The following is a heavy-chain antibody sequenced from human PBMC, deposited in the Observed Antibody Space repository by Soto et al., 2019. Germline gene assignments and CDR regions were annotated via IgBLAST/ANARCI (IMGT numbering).Heavy chain of an antibody. CDR1: GGSISSGDYY. V-gene: IGHV4-30-4*01. J-gene: IGHJ4*02. CDR3: ARETPLRGGSNYGYDY. CDR2: IYYSGGT. D-gene: IGHD4-4*01. Sequence: TLSLTCTVSGGSISSGDYYWSWIRQPPGKGLEWIGYIYYSGGTYYNPSLKSRVTISVDTSKNQFSLKLSSVTAADTAVYYCARETPLRGGSNYGYDYWGQGTLVTVSS.